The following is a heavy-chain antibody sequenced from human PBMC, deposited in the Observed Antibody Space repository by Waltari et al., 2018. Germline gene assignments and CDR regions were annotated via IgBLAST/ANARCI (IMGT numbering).Heavy chain of an antibody. CDR1: GGPISSYY. CDR3: ARGVGHYDFWSGYVWFDP. V-gene: IGHV4-59*08. J-gene: IGHJ5*02. CDR2: IYYSGST. D-gene: IGHD3-3*01. Sequence: QVQLQESGPGLVKPSETLSLTCTVSGGPISSYYWSWIRQPPGQGLEWIGYIYYSGSTNYNPSLKSRVTISVDTSKNQFSLKLSSVTAADTAVYYCARGVGHYDFWSGYVWFDPWGQGTLVTVSS.